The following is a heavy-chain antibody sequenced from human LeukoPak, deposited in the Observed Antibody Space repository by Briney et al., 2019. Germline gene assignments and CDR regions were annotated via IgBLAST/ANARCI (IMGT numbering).Heavy chain of an antibody. Sequence: GRSLRLSCAASGFTFDDYAMHWVRQAPGKGLEWVSGISWNSGSIGYADSVKGRFTISRDNAKNSLYLQMNSLRAEDTALYYCAKDNYDSATLLGYFDYWGQGTLVTVSS. V-gene: IGHV3-9*01. J-gene: IGHJ4*02. CDR1: GFTFDDYA. CDR2: ISWNSGSI. D-gene: IGHD3-22*01. CDR3: AKDNYDSATLLGYFDY.